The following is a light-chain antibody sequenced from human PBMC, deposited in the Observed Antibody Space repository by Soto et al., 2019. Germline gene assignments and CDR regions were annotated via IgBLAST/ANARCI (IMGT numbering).Light chain of an antibody. CDR2: DAS. J-gene: IGKJ4*01. CDR3: QQCRNWPLT. Sequence: EIVMTQSPATLSVSPGEGATLSCKASQNVYNNLAWYQQRPGQPPRLLIYDASTRGTGISARFSGSGYGTEFPLTISSLQSEDFAVYFCQQCRNWPLTFGGGTKVEIK. V-gene: IGKV3-15*01. CDR1: QNVYNN.